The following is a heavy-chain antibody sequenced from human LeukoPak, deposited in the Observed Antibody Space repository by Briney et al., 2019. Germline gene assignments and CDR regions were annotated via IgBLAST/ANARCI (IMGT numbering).Heavy chain of an antibody. D-gene: IGHD6-19*01. Sequence: GASVKVSCKASGYTFTSYYMHWVRQAPGQGLEWMGWINPNSGGTNYAQKFQGRVTMTRDTSISTAYMELSRLRSDDTAVYYCARTAFGEQWLPNPKSYYFDYWGQGTLVTVSS. CDR3: ARTAFGEQWLPNPKSYYFDY. J-gene: IGHJ4*02. V-gene: IGHV1-2*02. CDR2: INPNSGGT. CDR1: GYTFTSYY.